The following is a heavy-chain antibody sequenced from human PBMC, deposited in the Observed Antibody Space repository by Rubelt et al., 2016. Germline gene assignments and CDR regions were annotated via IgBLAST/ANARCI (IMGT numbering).Heavy chain of an antibody. D-gene: IGHD6-13*01. CDR1: GFTVSSNY. Sequence: EVQLVESGGGLIQPGGSLRLSCAASGFTVSSNYMSWVRQAPGKGLEWVSVIYSGGSTYYAESVKGRFTISRDNSKNTLYLQMNSLRAEDTAVYYCASLAAASDYGMDVWGQGTTVTVSS. V-gene: IGHV3-53*01. J-gene: IGHJ6*02. CDR3: ASLAAASDYGMDV. CDR2: IYSGGST.